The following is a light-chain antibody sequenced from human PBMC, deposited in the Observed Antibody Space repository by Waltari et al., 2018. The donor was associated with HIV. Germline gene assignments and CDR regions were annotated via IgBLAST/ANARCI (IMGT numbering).Light chain of an antibody. Sequence: QSVLTQPASVSGSPGQSIPISCTGTSSDVGGYNLVSWYQQHPGKAPKLMIYEVSKRPSGVSNRFSGSKSGNTASLTISGLQAEDEADYYCCAYAGSTTYVIFGGGTKLTVL. V-gene: IGLV2-23*02. CDR1: SSDVGGYNL. CDR3: CAYAGSTTYVI. J-gene: IGLJ2*01. CDR2: EVS.